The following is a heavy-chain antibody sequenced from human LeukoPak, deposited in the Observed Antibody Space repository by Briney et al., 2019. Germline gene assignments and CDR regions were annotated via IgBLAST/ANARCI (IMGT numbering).Heavy chain of an antibody. CDR2: IYYSGST. V-gene: IGHV4-39*01. Sequence: SETLSLTCTVSGGSLSSSSYYWGWLRQPPGKGLEWIGRIYYSGSTYYNPSLKSRVTISVDTSKNQFSLKLSSVTAADTAVYYCARWVGVRDYIWGSYRYYFDYWGQGTLVTVSS. CDR1: GGSLSSSSYY. CDR3: ARWVGVRDYIWGSYRYYFDY. D-gene: IGHD3-16*02. J-gene: IGHJ4*02.